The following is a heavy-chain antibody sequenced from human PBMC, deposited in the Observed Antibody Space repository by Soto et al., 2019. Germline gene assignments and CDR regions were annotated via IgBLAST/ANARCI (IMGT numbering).Heavy chain of an antibody. CDR3: AKGPSGSIAAAGTTDYYYYYGMDV. V-gene: IGHV3-30*18. Sequence: GGSLRLSCAASGFTFSSYGMHWVRQAPGKGLEWVAVISYDGSNKYYADSVKGRFTISRDNSKNTLYLQMNSLRAEDTAVYYCAKGPSGSIAAAGTTDYYYYYGMDVWGQGTTVTVSS. CDR2: ISYDGSNK. J-gene: IGHJ6*02. D-gene: IGHD6-13*01. CDR1: GFTFSSYG.